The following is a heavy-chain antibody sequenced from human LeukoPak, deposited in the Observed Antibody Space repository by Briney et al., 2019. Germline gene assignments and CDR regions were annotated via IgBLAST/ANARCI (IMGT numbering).Heavy chain of an antibody. CDR2: IGTIGDT. D-gene: IGHD2/OR15-2a*01. V-gene: IGHV3-13*01. CDR3: ARGGAGNSVDDDYDI. J-gene: IGHJ3*02. CDR1: GFTFSNYD. Sequence: PGGSLRLSCAASGFTFSNYDMHWVRQVPGKGLEWVSSIGTIGDTYYPGSVKGRFTISRENAKNSLYLQMNSLRAGDTAVYYCARGGAGNSVDDDYDIWGQGTMVTVSA.